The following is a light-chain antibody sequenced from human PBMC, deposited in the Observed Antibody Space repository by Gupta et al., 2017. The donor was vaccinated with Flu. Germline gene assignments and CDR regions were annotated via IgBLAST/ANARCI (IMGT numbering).Light chain of an antibody. J-gene: IGKJ4*01. CDR3: QQEGKSPVT. CDR1: QGVMKRY. V-gene: IGKV3-20*01. CDR2: AAS. Sequence: VLTQSPGTLSLSPGERATLSCKASQGVMKRYLTWYQQKHGQAPRLLIYAASNRATGISDRFSGSGSETDFTLTISRLAPEDSAVYFCQQEGKSPVTFGGGTRVEI.